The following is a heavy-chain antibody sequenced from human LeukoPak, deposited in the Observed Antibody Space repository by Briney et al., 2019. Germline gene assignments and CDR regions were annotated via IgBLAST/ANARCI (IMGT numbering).Heavy chain of an antibody. J-gene: IGHJ3*02. CDR2: ISSSSSYI. CDR1: GFTFSSYS. D-gene: IGHD2-2*01. V-gene: IGHV3-21*01. CDR3: ARESQGYCSSTSCYALGAFDI. Sequence: GGSLRLSCAASGFTFSSYSMNWVRQAPGKGLEWVSSISSSSSYIYYADSVKGRFTISRDNAKNSLYLQMNSLRAEDTAVYYCARESQGYCSSTSCYALGAFDIWGQGTMVTVSS.